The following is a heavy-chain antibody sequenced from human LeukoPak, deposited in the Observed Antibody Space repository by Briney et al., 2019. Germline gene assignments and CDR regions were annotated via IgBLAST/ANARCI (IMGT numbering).Heavy chain of an antibody. J-gene: IGHJ5*02. V-gene: IGHV4-59*11. CDR1: GGSISSHQ. CDR3: ARDSGYDFWFDA. CDR2: SYNSGTT. D-gene: IGHD5-12*01. Sequence: SETLSLTCTVSGGSISSHQWSWIRQPPGKGLEWMGHSYNSGTTNYNPSLESRVTISVDTSKNQFTLKLTSVTAADTAVYYCARDSGYDFWFDAWGQGTLVIVSS.